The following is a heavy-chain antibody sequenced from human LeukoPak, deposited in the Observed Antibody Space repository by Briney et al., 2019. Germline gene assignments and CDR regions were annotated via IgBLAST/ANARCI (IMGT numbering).Heavy chain of an antibody. D-gene: IGHD1-26*01. Sequence: GGSLRLSCAASGFTFSSHWMNWVRQAPGKGLEWVADIKQDGSAKYYADSVRGRFTISRDNAKNSLYLQMNSLRAEDTAVYYYARDKMVGATNFDYWGQGTLVTVSS. CDR3: ARDKMVGATNFDY. J-gene: IGHJ4*02. CDR1: GFTFSSHW. V-gene: IGHV3-7*05. CDR2: IKQDGSAK.